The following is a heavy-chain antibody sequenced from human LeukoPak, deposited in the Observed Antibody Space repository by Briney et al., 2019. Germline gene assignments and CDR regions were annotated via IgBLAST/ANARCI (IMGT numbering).Heavy chain of an antibody. CDR1: GGSTDSYY. J-gene: IGHJ4*02. V-gene: IGHV4-4*07. CDR2: IYSSGST. CDR3: ARVKASSTSWTFDQ. D-gene: IGHD2-2*01. Sequence: SETLSLTCSVSGGSTDSYYWSWIRQSGGKGLEWIGRIYSSGSTVYNPSLNSRLTMSIDTSKNQFSLTLKSVTATDTAVYYCARVKASSTSWTFDQWGQGALVTVSS.